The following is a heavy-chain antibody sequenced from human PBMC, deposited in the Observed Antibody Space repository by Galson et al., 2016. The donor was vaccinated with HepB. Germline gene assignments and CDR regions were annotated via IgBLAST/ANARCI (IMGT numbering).Heavy chain of an antibody. J-gene: IGHJ5*02. CDR2: INYRGDT. CDR3: ARGVRGSRYCWFDA. V-gene: IGHV4-39*01. Sequence: ETLSLTCSVAGDSIRGSAYYWAWLRQSPQKGPEWIGTINYRGDTNDDPSLKSRVSISVDAPKNQIALKLTSVSAADSGVYYCARGVRGSRYCWFDAWGQGSVVTVSS. D-gene: IGHD2-15*01. CDR1: GDSIRGSAYY.